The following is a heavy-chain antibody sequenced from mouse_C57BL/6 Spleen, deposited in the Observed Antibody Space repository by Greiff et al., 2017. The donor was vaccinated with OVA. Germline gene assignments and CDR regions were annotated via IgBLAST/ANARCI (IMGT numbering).Heavy chain of an antibody. Sequence: QVQLQQPGAELVKPGASVKLSCKASGYTFTSYWMHWVKQRPGRGLEWIGRIHPNSGSTKYNEKFKSKATLTVAKPSSTAYMQLSSLTSEDSAVYDGARGAALSYFDDWGTGTTLTVSS. CDR2: IHPNSGST. J-gene: IGHJ2*01. CDR1: GYTFTSYW. V-gene: IGHV1-72*01. CDR3: ARGAALSYFDD. D-gene: IGHD1-3*01.